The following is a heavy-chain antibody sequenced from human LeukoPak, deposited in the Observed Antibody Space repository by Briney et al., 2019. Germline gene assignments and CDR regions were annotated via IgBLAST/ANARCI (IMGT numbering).Heavy chain of an antibody. CDR1: GFTFSSYS. CDR2: ISYDGSNK. V-gene: IGHV3-30*18. CDR3: AKAASLRGDDDYFDY. D-gene: IGHD4-17*01. J-gene: IGHJ4*02. Sequence: GGSLRLSCGASGFTFSSYSMTWVRQAPGKGPEWVAVISYDGSNKYYADSVKGRFTISRDSSKNTLYLQMNSLRAEDTAVYYCAKAASLRGDDDYFDYWGQGTLVTVSS.